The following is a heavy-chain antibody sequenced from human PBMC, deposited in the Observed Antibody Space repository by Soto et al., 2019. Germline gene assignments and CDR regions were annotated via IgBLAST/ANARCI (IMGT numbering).Heavy chain of an antibody. CDR3: ARDMFFMDIVVVVAATHPLDY. Sequence: ASVKVSCKASGYTFTSYGISWVRQAPGQGLEWMGWISAYNGNTNYAQKLQGRVTMTTDTSTSTAYMKLRSLRSDDTAVYYCARDMFFMDIVVVVAATHPLDYWGQGTLVTVPQ. V-gene: IGHV1-18*01. CDR1: GYTFTSYG. D-gene: IGHD2-15*01. CDR2: ISAYNGNT. J-gene: IGHJ4*02.